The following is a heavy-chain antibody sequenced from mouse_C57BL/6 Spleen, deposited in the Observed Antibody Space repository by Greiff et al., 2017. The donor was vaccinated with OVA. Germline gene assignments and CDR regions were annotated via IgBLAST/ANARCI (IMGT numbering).Heavy chain of an antibody. V-gene: IGHV1-81*01. CDR2: IYPRSGNT. Sequence: VKLQESGAELARPGASVKLSCKASGYTFTSYGISWVKQRTGQGLEWIGEIYPRSGNTYYNEKFKGKATLTADKSSSTAYMELRSLTSEDSAVYFCARGDTTVVEDYWGQGTTLTVSS. D-gene: IGHD1-1*01. CDR1: GYTFTSYG. J-gene: IGHJ2*01. CDR3: ARGDTTVVEDY.